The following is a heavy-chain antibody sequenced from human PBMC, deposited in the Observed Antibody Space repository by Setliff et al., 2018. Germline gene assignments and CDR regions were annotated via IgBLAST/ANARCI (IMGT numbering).Heavy chain of an antibody. CDR2: IIPILGTT. CDR3: ASALIRRVAVAGKSQFDY. J-gene: IGHJ4*01. Sequence: SVKVSCKSSGGFSTHAISWVRQVPGQGLEWMGGIIPILGTTGYAQNFQGRVTITTDESTSSAYLEMSNLRSEDTAVYYCASALIRRVAVAGKSQFDYWGQGTLVTVSS. CDR1: GGFSTHA. D-gene: IGHD6-19*01. V-gene: IGHV1-69*05.